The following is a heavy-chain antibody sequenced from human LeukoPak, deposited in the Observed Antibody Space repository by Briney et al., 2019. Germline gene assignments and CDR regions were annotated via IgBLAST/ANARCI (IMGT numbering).Heavy chain of an antibody. CDR3: AREGYSSGWYDFDY. V-gene: IGHV3-66*01. Sequence: GGSLRVSCAASGFTVSNNYMSWVRQAPGKGLEWVSVIYSGGSTYYADTVKGRFTIYRDNSKNTLYLKMNSLRAEDTDVYYCAREGYSSGWYDFDYWGQGTLVTVSS. CDR2: IYSGGST. CDR1: GFTVSNNY. D-gene: IGHD6-19*01. J-gene: IGHJ4*02.